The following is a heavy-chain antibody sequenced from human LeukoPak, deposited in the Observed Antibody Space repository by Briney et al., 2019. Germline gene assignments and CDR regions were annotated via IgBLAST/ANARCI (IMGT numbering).Heavy chain of an antibody. V-gene: IGHV5-51*01. CDR1: GYSFTSYW. Sequence: GESLKISCKASGYSFTSYWIGWVRQMSGKDLEWMAIIYPGDFDTRYSLSFQRQVTISVAKSINTAYLQWRSLQASDTAMYYCVRGGDSSGYRSPSFSIWGQGTVVTVSS. J-gene: IGHJ3*02. CDR3: VRGGDSSGYRSPSFSI. CDR2: IYPGDFDT. D-gene: IGHD3-22*01.